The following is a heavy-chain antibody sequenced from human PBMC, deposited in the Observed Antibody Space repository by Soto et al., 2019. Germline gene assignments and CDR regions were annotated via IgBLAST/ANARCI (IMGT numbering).Heavy chain of an antibody. CDR2: IIPNFGTA. V-gene: IGHV1-69*01. CDR1: GGTFSSYA. CDR3: ARWSRSPAAAYYYYYGMYV. Sequence: QVQLVQSGAEVKKPGSSVKVSCKASGGTFSSYAISWVRQAPGQGPEWMGGIIPNFGTANYAQKFQGRVTITADETTSTAYMELSSLRSDDTAVYYCARWSRSPAAAYYYYYGMYVWGEGTTVTVSS. J-gene: IGHJ6*04. D-gene: IGHD6-13*01.